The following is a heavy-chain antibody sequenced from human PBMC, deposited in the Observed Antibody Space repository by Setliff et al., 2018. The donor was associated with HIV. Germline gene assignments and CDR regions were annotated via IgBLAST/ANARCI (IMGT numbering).Heavy chain of an antibody. CDR1: GGTFSRDA. CDR2: IISMFGTA. Sequence: SVKVSCKASGGTFSRDAISWVRQAPGQGLEWMGGIISMFGTANYAQKFQGRVTITADESTNTAYMELSSLRAEDTALYYCAKDLVWGYYDSSGSSSSIRDDAFGIWGQGTMVTVS. D-gene: IGHD3-22*01. CDR3: AKDLVWGYYDSSGSSSSIRDDAFGI. V-gene: IGHV1-69*13. J-gene: IGHJ3*02.